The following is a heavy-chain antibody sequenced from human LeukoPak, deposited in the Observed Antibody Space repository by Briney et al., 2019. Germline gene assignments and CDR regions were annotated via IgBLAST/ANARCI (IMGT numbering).Heavy chain of an antibody. V-gene: IGHV1-46*01. J-gene: IGHJ4*02. CDR1: GYTFSRYY. Sequence: ASVKVSCKASGYTFSRYYVHWVRQAPGQGLEWMGIINPSGGSTSYAQKFQGRVTMTRDTSTSTVYMDLSSLRSEDTAVYYCARSSRPFYDSSAYYYDGFDYWGQGTLVTVSS. D-gene: IGHD3-22*01. CDR3: ARSSRPFYDSSAYYYDGFDY. CDR2: INPSGGST.